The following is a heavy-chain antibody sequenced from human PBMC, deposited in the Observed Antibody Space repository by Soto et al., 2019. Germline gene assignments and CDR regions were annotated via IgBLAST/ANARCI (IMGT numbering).Heavy chain of an antibody. D-gene: IGHD6-13*01. CDR3: AKDGAGMGGMDV. J-gene: IGHJ6*02. CDR2: ISYDGSNK. V-gene: IGHV3-30*18. CDR1: GFTFSSYG. Sequence: QVQLAESGGGVVQPGRSLRLSCAASGFTFSSYGMHWVRQAPGKGLEWVAVISYDGSNKYYADSVKGRFTISRDNSKNTLYLQMNSLRAEDTAVYYCAKDGAGMGGMDVWGQGTTVTVSS.